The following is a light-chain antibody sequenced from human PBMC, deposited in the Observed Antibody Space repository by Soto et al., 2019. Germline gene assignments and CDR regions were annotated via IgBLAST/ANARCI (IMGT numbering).Light chain of an antibody. CDR2: GAF. J-gene: IGKJ4*01. Sequence: EIVMTQSPATLSVSPGERATLSCRASQSVSSNLAWYQQKPGQAPRLLIYGAFTRATGIPARFSGSGSGTEFTLTISSLQSEDFAVYYCQQYNNWPLAFGAGTRWIS. CDR1: QSVSSN. CDR3: QQYNNWPLA. V-gene: IGKV3-15*01.